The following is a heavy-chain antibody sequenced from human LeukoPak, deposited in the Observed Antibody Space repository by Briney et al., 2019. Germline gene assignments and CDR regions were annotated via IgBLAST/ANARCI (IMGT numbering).Heavy chain of an antibody. CDR1: GFTFSSYS. J-gene: IGHJ4*02. CDR2: ISSSSSTI. CDR3: XXXXXSGSYFXAVSDY. Sequence: PGGSLRLSCAASGFTFSSYSMNWVRQAPGKGLEWVSYISSSSSTIYYADSVKGRFTISRDNAKNSLYLQMNSLRAEDTAVYYCXXXXXSGSYFXAVSDYWGQGTLVTVSS. D-gene: IGHD3-10*01. V-gene: IGHV3-48*01.